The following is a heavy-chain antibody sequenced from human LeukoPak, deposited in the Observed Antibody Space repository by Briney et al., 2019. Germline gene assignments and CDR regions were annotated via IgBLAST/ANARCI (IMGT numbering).Heavy chain of an antibody. CDR3: ARPYCSSTNCYYVY. V-gene: IGHV1-2*02. D-gene: IGHD2-2*01. CDR1: GYTFTGYY. CDR2: INPNSGGT. J-gene: IGHJ4*02. Sequence: ASVKVSCKASGYTFTGYYMHWVRQAPGQGLEWMGWINPNSGGTNYAQKFQGRVTMTRDTSISTAYMELSRLRSDDTAVYYCARPYCSSTNCYYVYWGQGTLVTVSS.